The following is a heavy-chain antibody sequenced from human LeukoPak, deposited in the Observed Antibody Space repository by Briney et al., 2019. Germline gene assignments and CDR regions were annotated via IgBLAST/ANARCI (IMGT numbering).Heavy chain of an antibody. V-gene: IGHV7-4-1*02. D-gene: IGHD1-26*01. CDR1: GYLFTTYP. CDR3: ARTASGNYGTFDY. J-gene: IGHJ4*02. Sequence: ASVKVSCKASGYLFTTYPMNWLRQAPGQGLEYMGWINTTTGNPTYVQGFTGRFVFSLDTSVSTAYLQISSLKAEDIAVYYCARTASGNYGTFDYWGQGTPVTVSS. CDR2: INTTTGNP.